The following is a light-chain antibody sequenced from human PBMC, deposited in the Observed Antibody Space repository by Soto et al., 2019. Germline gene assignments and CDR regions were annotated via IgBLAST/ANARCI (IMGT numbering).Light chain of an antibody. CDR2: KAS. Sequence: DIQMTRSPSTLSSSVGDRVTITCRASQSISVWLAWYQQKAGKAPNLLIYKASRLESGVPSRFSGSGSETEFTLTISGLQPGDSATYYCQQYNSYSPTSGQGTQVDIK. V-gene: IGKV1-5*03. CDR1: QSISVW. J-gene: IGKJ1*01. CDR3: QQYNSYSPT.